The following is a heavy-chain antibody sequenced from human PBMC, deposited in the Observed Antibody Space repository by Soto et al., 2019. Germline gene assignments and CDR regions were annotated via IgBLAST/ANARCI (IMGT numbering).Heavy chain of an antibody. CDR2: ISGSGGST. CDR3: AKDCTNGVCPYWYFDL. J-gene: IGHJ2*01. D-gene: IGHD2-8*01. Sequence: EVQLLESGGGLVQPGGSLRLSCAASGFTFSSYAMSWVRQAPGKGLEWVSAISGSGGSTYYADSVKGRFTIARDNSKNTLYLQMNSLRAEETAVYYCAKDCTNGVCPYWYFDLWGRGTLVTVSS. CDR1: GFTFSSYA. V-gene: IGHV3-23*01.